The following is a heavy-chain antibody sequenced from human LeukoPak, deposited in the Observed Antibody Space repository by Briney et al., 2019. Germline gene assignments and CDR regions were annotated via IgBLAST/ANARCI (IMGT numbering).Heavy chain of an antibody. D-gene: IGHD5-18*01. J-gene: IGHJ4*02. CDR2: IYYSGST. Sequence: SETLSLTCTVSGGSISSSSYYWGWIRQPPGKGLEWIVSIYYSGSTYYNPSLKSRVTISVDTSKNQFSLKLSSVTAADTAVYYCARHVGGYSYGRPDYWGQGTLVTVSS. CDR1: GGSISSSSYY. V-gene: IGHV4-39*01. CDR3: ARHVGGYSYGRPDY.